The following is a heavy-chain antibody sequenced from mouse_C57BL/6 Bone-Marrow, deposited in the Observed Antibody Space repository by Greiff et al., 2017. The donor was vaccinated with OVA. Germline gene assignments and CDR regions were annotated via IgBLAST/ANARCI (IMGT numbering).Heavy chain of an antibody. J-gene: IGHJ2*01. Sequence: EVKVEESGPGLVKPSQSLSLTCSVTGYSITSGYYWNWIRQFPGNKLEWMGYISYDGSNNYNPSLKNRISITRDTSKNQFFLKLNSVTTEDTATYYCARRLFDYWGQGTTLTVSS. CDR2: ISYDGSN. V-gene: IGHV3-6*01. CDR3: ARRLFDY. CDR1: GYSITSGYY.